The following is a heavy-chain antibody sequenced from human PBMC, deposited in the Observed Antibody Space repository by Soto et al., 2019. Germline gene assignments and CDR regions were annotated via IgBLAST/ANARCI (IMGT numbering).Heavy chain of an antibody. J-gene: IGHJ4*02. CDR3: AREWPHLDC. CDR2: IYSGGST. V-gene: IGHV3-53*01. Sequence: GGSLRLSCAASGFTVSSNYMSWVRQAPGKGLEWVSVIYSGGSTFYADSVKGRFTISRDNSKNMVYLQMNRMGAEDTAVYYCAREWPHLDCWGQGTLVTVSS. CDR1: GFTVSSNY.